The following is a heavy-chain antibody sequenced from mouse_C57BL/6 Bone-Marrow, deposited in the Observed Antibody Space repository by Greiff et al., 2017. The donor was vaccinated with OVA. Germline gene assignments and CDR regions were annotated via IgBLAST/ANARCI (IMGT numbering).Heavy chain of an antibody. V-gene: IGHV5-6*01. CDR1: GFTFSSYG. CDR3: ARHDGFMDY. J-gene: IGHJ4*01. D-gene: IGHD2-3*01. Sequence: DVHLVESGGDLVKPGGSLKLSCAASGFTFSSYGMSWVRQTPDKRLEWVATISSGGSYTYYPDSVKGRFTISRDNAKNTLYLQMSSLKSEDTAMYYCARHDGFMDYWGQGTSVTVSS. CDR2: ISSGGSYT.